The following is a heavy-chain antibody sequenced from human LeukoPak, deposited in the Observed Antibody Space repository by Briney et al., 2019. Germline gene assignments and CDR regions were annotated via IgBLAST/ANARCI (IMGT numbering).Heavy chain of an antibody. V-gene: IGHV1-69*05. Sequence: ASVKVSCKASGGILGNYAISWERQAPGQGLEWMGGIVPLFDRSKYAQNFQGRVTVTMDESTSTAFMELTSLRFEDTAVYYCATRLEGFTWYFNSGGQGTPVTVSS. CDR3: ATRLEGFTWYFNS. J-gene: IGHJ4*02. D-gene: IGHD6-19*01. CDR1: GGILGNYA. CDR2: IVPLFDRS.